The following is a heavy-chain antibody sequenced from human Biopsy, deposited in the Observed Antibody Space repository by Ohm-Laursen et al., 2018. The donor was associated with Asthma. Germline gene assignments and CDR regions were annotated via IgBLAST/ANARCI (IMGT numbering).Heavy chain of an antibody. Sequence: SQTLSLTCTVSGDSITSGGCCWNWIRQHPGKGLEWIGYIHHSGTSYFNPSLKSRVSFSRDTSKGQFSLRLSSVTAADTAMYYCARIPRRSGSYFVDYWGQGTLVTVSS. CDR1: GDSITSGGCC. CDR2: IHHSGTS. J-gene: IGHJ4*02. D-gene: IGHD3-22*01. V-gene: IGHV4-31*03. CDR3: ARIPRRSGSYFVDY.